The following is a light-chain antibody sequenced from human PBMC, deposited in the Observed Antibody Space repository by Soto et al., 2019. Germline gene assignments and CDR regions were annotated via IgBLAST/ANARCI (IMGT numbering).Light chain of an antibody. CDR2: GAS. CDR1: QNVDSNY. V-gene: IGKV3-20*01. J-gene: IGKJ1*01. CDR3: HQYGSSPGT. Sequence: EIVLTQSPGTLSLSPGERATLSCRASQNVDSNYLAWYQQKPGQAPRIIIFGASIRDTGIPDSFSGSGSGTDFTLTISRLEPEDFAVYYCHQYGSSPGTFGQGTKVDIK.